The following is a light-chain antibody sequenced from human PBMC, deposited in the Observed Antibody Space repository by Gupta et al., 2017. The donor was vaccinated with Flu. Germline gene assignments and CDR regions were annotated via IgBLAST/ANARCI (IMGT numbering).Light chain of an antibody. V-gene: IGKV1-9*01. CDR1: QGIRSY. Sequence: DIRLTQSPSFLSASVGDRVTITCRASQGIRSYLAWYQQKPRKAPKLLIYSASTLQSGVPSRFSGSGSGTEYTLTIRILHPEDFATYCCQQVNSYPYTFGQGTKLEIK. CDR2: SAS. J-gene: IGKJ2*01. CDR3: QQVNSYPYT.